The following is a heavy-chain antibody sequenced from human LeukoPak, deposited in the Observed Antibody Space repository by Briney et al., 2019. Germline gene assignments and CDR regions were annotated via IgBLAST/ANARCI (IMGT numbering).Heavy chain of an antibody. CDR3: ARESPGSYFDY. V-gene: IGHV4-59*01. CDR2: IYYSGTT. Sequence: SETLSLTCAVPGGSISGYYWSWIRQPPGKGLEWIGYIYYSGTTNYNPSLKSRVTISVDTSKNQFSLKLSSVTAADTAVYFCARESPGSYFDYWGQGTPVTVSS. D-gene: IGHD3-10*01. J-gene: IGHJ4*02. CDR1: GGSISGYY.